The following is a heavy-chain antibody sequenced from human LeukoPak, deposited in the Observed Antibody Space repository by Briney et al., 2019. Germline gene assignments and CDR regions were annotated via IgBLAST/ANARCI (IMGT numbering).Heavy chain of an antibody. D-gene: IGHD6-13*01. J-gene: IGHJ4*02. CDR1: GFSLSTSGMC. V-gene: IGHV2-70*11. CDR3: ARMGSSRTYFDY. CDR2: IDWDDDK. Sequence: SESGPTLVNPTQTLTLTCTFSGFSLSTSGMCMSWIRQPPGKALEWLARIDWDDDKYYSTSLKTRLTISKDTSKNQVVLTLTNMDPVDTATYYCARMGSSRTYFDYWGQGTLVTVSS.